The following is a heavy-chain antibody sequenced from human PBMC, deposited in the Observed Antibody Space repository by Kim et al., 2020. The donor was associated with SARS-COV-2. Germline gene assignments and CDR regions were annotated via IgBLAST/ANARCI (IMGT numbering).Heavy chain of an antibody. D-gene: IGHD4-17*01. J-gene: IGHJ4*02. V-gene: IGHV3-7*01. CDR3: ARELTTVTTTDY. Sequence: YYVDSVKGRFTISRDNANNSLYLQMNSLRAEDTAVYYCARELTTVTTTDYWGQGTLVTVSS.